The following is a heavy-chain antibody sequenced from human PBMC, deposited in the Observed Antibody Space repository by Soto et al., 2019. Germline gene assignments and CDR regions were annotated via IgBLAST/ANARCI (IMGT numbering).Heavy chain of an antibody. D-gene: IGHD2-15*01. CDR2: VSTSGRST. J-gene: IGHJ4*02. V-gene: IGHV3-64D*06. CDR1: DFIFSEST. CDR3: VKQAHGLDGVAFDY. Sequence: PRGSLKLSCSASDFIFSESTIYWVRQVPGKGLEAISAVSTSGRSTYYADSVKDRFTISRDNSKNTLFLQMGSLRPEDTAIYYCVKQAHGLDGVAFDYWGQGTQVTVSS.